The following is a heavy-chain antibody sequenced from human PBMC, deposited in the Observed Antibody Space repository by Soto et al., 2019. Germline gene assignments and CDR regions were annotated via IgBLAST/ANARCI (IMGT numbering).Heavy chain of an antibody. CDR2: IYHSGST. D-gene: IGHD4-17*01. V-gene: IGHV4-30-2*01. CDR1: GGSISSGGYS. Sequence: PSETLSLTCAVSGGSISSGGYSWSWIRQPPGKGLEWIGYIYHSGSTYYNPSLKSRVTISEDRSKNQFSLKLSSVTAADTAVYYCARTYWARTKGDYGGDYWGQGTLVTVSS. CDR3: ARTYWARTKGDYGGDY. J-gene: IGHJ4*02.